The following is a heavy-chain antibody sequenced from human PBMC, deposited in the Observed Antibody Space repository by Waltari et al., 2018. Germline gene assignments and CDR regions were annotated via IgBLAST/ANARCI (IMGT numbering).Heavy chain of an antibody. CDR3: ASHRPGGYGMDV. J-gene: IGHJ6*02. CDR2: ITSDGSRT. CDR1: GFTFSTYW. V-gene: IGHV3-74*01. Sequence: VQLVESGGGLVQPGGSQRLSCEASGFTFSTYWMCWVRQVPGKGLVWVSTITSDGSRTRYADSVKGRFTISRDNAKNTLYLQTNSLRAEDTAVYYCASHRPGGYGMDVWGHGTTVTVSS. D-gene: IGHD2-15*01.